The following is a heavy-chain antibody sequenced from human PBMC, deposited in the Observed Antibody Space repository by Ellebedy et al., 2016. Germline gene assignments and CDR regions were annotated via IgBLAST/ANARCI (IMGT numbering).Heavy chain of an antibody. CDR2: ISYDGSNK. Sequence: GESLKISXAASGFTFSSYAMHWVRQAPGKGLEWVAVISYDGSNKYYADSVKGRFTISRDNSKNTLYLQMNSLRAEDTAVYYCARDLYCSSTSCYFDYWGQGTLVTVSS. D-gene: IGHD2-2*01. V-gene: IGHV3-30-3*01. CDR3: ARDLYCSSTSCYFDY. CDR1: GFTFSSYA. J-gene: IGHJ4*02.